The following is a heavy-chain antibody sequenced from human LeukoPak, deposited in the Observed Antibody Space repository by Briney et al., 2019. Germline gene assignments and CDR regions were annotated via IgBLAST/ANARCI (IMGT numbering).Heavy chain of an antibody. J-gene: IGHJ4*02. CDR3: AKGSLGSWYFFDY. D-gene: IGHD6-13*01. V-gene: IGHV3-23*01. Sequence: GGSLRVSCAASGFTFSSYAMSWVRQAPGRGPEWVSTISGSGGNTYYADSVKGRFTISRDNSKNTLWLQMNSLRAEDTALYYCAKGSLGSWYFFDYWGQGTLVTVSS. CDR1: GFTFSSYA. CDR2: ISGSGGNT.